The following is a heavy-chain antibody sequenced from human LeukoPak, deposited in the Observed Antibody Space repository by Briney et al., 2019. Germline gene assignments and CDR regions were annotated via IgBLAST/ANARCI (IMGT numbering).Heavy chain of an antibody. J-gene: IGHJ3*02. CDR1: GGSISGYY. V-gene: IGHV4-59*08. CDR2: IYCSCST. CDR3: ARGNPSSGDAFDI. D-gene: IGHD6-19*01. Sequence: SETLSLTCTVSGGSISGYYCLWIRQPPGKGLEWVGYIYCSCSTSYNPSFRSRVTMSVDPSKNQFSLKLTSVTASDTAVYYCARGNPSSGDAFDIWGRGTMVTVSS.